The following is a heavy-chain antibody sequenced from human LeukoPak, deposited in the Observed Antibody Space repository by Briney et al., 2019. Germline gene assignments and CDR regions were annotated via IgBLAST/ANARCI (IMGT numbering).Heavy chain of an antibody. CDR3: ARSGYSSSWYGGHWFDP. Sequence: SETLSLTCTVSGGSISSYYWSWIRQPAGKGLEWIGRIYTSGSTNYNPSLKSRVTMSVDTSKSQFSLKLSSVTAADTAVYYCARSGYSSSWYGGHWFDPWGQGTLVTVSS. CDR2: IYTSGST. V-gene: IGHV4-4*07. D-gene: IGHD6-13*01. CDR1: GGSISSYY. J-gene: IGHJ5*02.